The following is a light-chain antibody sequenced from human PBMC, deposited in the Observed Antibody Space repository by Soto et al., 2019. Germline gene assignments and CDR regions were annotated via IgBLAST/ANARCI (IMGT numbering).Light chain of an antibody. V-gene: IGKV1-39*01. CDR3: QQSYSTPHT. CDR2: AAS. J-gene: IGKJ2*01. CDR1: QSISSY. Sequence: DIQMTQSPSSLSASVGDRVTITCRASQSISSYLNWYQQKPGKAPKLLIYAASSLQSGVPSRFSGSGSGTDFTLTISSLQPEDFATYYFQQSYSTPHTFGQGTKLVIK.